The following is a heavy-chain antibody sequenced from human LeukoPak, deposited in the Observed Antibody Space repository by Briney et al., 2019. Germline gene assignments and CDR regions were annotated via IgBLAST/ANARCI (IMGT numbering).Heavy chain of an antibody. CDR1: GGSFSGYY. Sequence: SETLSLTCAVYGGSFSGYYWSWIRQPPGKGLEWIGEINHSGSTNYNPSLKSRVTISVDTSKNQFSLKLSSVTAADTAVYHCARVTTKKQLVPRSYWYFDLWGRGTLVTASS. V-gene: IGHV4-34*01. CDR3: ARVTTKKQLVPRSYWYFDL. CDR2: INHSGST. D-gene: IGHD6-13*01. J-gene: IGHJ2*01.